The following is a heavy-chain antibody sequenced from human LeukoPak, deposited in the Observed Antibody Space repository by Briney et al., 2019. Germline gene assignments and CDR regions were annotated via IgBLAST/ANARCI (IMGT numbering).Heavy chain of an antibody. J-gene: IGHJ3*02. CDR1: RYTLTELS. CDR2: FDPEDSKT. Sequence: ASVKVSCKVSRYTLTELSIHWVRQAPGKGLEWMGGFDPEDSKTIYAQKFQGRVTMAEDTSTDTAYMELSSLRSEDTAVYYCATAYRINTFGAFDIWGQGTMVTVSS. D-gene: IGHD1-26*01. V-gene: IGHV1-24*01. CDR3: ATAYRINTFGAFDI.